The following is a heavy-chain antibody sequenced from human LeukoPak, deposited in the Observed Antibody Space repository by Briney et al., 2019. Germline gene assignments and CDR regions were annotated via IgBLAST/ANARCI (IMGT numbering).Heavy chain of an antibody. D-gene: IGHD4-17*01. CDR2: IYYSGST. Sequence: SETLSLTCTVFGGSISSSSYYWGWIRQPPGKGLEWIGSIYYSGSTYYNPSLKSRVTVSVDTSKNQFSLNLSSVTAADTAVYYCARHATVTTFYVHHWGQGTLVTVSS. CDR3: ARHATVTTFYVHH. V-gene: IGHV4-39*01. CDR1: GGSISSSSYY. J-gene: IGHJ1*01.